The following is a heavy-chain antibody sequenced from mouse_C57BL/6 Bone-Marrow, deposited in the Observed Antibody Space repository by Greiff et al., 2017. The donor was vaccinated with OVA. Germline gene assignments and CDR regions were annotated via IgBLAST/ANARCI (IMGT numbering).Heavy chain of an antibody. CDR1: GFTFSSYA. CDR3: AREKGGSSSYYFDY. Sequence: EVQVVESGGGLVKPGGSLKLSCAASGFTFSSYAMSWVRQTPEKRLEWVATISDGGSYTYSPDNVKGRFTISRDNAKNNLYLQMNHLKSEDTAMYYCAREKGGSSSYYFDYWGQGTTLTVSS. V-gene: IGHV5-4*01. CDR2: ISDGGSYT. D-gene: IGHD1-1*01. J-gene: IGHJ2*01.